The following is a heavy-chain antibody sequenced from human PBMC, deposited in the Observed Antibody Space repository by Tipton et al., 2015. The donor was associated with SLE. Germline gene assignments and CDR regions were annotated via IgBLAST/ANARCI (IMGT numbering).Heavy chain of an antibody. CDR2: INHSGTT. J-gene: IGHJ3*02. V-gene: IGHV4-34*01. Sequence: TLSLTCAVYGGSVSGYYWSWIRQPPGKGLEWIGQINHSGTTNYNPSLKSRVTISMDTSKNQFSLRLSSVTAADTAVYYCARDSVSSNWGSAFDIWGQGTMVTVSS. D-gene: IGHD6-13*01. CDR1: GGSVSGYY. CDR3: ARDSVSSNWGSAFDI.